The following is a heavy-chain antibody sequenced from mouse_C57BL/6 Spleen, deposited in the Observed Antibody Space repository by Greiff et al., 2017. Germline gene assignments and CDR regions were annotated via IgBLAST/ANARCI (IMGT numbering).Heavy chain of an antibody. D-gene: IGHD2-4*01. Sequence: QVQLQQPGPELVKPGASVKLSCKASGYTFTSYWMHWVKQRPGQGLEWIGNINPSNGGTNYNEKFKSKATLTVDKSSSTAYMQLSSLTSEDSAVYYCARGGIYYDYDYAMDYWGQGTSVTVSS. J-gene: IGHJ4*01. CDR3: ARGGIYYDYDYAMDY. CDR2: INPSNGGT. V-gene: IGHV1-53*01. CDR1: GYTFTSYW.